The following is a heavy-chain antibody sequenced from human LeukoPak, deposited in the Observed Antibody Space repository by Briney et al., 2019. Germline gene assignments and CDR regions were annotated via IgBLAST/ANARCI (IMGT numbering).Heavy chain of an antibody. CDR3: ARHRIVVVPSTEYYFDY. D-gene: IGHD2-2*01. CDR2: IYYSEST. V-gene: IGHV4-39*01. J-gene: IGHJ4*02. Sequence: PSETLSLTCTVSGGSISRSSYHWGWLRQPPGKGLEWIGSIYYSESTYYNPSLKSRVTISVDTSKNQFSLKLSSVTAADTAVYYCARHRIVVVPSTEYYFDYWGQGTLVTVSS. CDR1: GGSISRSSYH.